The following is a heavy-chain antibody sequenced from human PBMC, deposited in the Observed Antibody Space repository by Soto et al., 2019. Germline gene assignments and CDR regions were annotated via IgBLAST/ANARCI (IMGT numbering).Heavy chain of an antibody. Sequence: GGSLRLSCAASGFTFSDYYMSWIRQAPGKGLEWVSYISSSSSYTNYADSVKGRFTISRDNAKNSLYLQMNSLRAEDTAVYYCARAARDYYDSSGYYYFDYWGQGTLVTVSS. CDR2: ISSSSSYT. V-gene: IGHV3-11*06. CDR3: ARAARDYYDSSGYYYFDY. D-gene: IGHD3-22*01. CDR1: GFTFSDYY. J-gene: IGHJ4*02.